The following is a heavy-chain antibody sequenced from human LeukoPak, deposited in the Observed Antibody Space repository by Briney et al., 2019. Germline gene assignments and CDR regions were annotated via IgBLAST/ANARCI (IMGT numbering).Heavy chain of an antibody. V-gene: IGHV1-69*01. CDR3: ARDLPYYDILTGYHYYYYYGMDV. CDR1: GGTFSSYA. CDR2: IIPIFGTA. J-gene: IGHJ6*04. Sequence: ASVKVSCKASGGTFSSYAISWVRQAPGQGLEWMGGIIPIFGTANYAQKFQGRVTITADESTSTAYMELSSLRSGGTAVYYCARDLPYYDILTGYHYYYYYGMDVWGKGTTVTVSS. D-gene: IGHD3-9*01.